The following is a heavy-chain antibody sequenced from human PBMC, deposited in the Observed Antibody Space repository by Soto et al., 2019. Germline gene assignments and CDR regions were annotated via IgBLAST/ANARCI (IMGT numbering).Heavy chain of an antibody. CDR2: ITDSGGRT. D-gene: IGHD3-22*01. CDR1: GFTFSSYA. CDR3: AKGYRSSDYYFDY. V-gene: IGHV3-23*01. J-gene: IGHJ4*02. Sequence: PGGSLRLSWAASGFTFSSYAMSWVRQPRGKGLEWVSAITDSGGRTYSADSVKGRFTISRDNSENTLYLQMNSLRAEDTALYYCAKGYRSSDYYFDYWGQGHLVTVSS.